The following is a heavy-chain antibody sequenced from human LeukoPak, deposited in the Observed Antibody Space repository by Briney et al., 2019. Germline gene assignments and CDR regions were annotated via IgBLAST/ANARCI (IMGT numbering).Heavy chain of an antibody. CDR2: IIPIFGTA. CDR1: GYTFTSHD. CDR3: ARGRSVVSYYYDSSGYHNDGSAAFDI. V-gene: IGHV1-69*13. J-gene: IGHJ3*02. Sequence: SVKVSCKASGYTFTSHDINWVRQATGQGLEWMGGIIPIFGTANYAQKFQGRVTITADESTSTAYMELSSLRSEDTAVYYCARGRSVVSYYYDSSGYHNDGSAAFDIWGQGTMVTVSS. D-gene: IGHD3-22*01.